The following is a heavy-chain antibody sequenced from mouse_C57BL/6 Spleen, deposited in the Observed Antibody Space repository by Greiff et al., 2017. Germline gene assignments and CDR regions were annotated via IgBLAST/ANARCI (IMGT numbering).Heavy chain of an antibody. D-gene: IGHD1-1*01. Sequence: VQLQQSGAELMKPGASVKLSCKATGYTFTGYWIEWVKQRPGHGLEWIGEILPGSGSTNYNEKFKGKATFTADTSSNTAYMQLCSLTTEDSAIDYCAYYYGSSSFAYWGQGTLVTVSA. CDR1: GYTFTGYW. CDR2: ILPGSGST. V-gene: IGHV1-9*01. CDR3: AYYYGSSSFAY. J-gene: IGHJ3*01.